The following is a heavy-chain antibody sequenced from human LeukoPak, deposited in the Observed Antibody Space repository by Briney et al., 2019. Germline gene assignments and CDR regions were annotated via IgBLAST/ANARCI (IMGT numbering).Heavy chain of an antibody. D-gene: IGHD1-26*01. V-gene: IGHV3-23*01. CDR2: ISGSGGST. J-gene: IGHJ4*02. Sequence: GGSLRLSCAASEFTFSSYWMSWVRQAPGKGLEWVSAISGSGGSTYYADSVKGRFTISRDNSKNTLYLQMNSLRAEDTAVYYCAKGVGATGGGGPPIDYWGQGTLVTVSS. CDR3: AKGVGATGGGGPPIDY. CDR1: EFTFSSYW.